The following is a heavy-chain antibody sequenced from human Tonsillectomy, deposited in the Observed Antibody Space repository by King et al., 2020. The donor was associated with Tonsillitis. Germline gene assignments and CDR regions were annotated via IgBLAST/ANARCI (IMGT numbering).Heavy chain of an antibody. V-gene: IGHV3-53*01. J-gene: IGHJ4*02. CDR1: GFTVSSNY. Sequence: VQLVESGGGLIQPGGSLRLSCAASGFTVSSNYMSWVRQAPGKGLEWVSVIYSGGSTYYADSVKGRLTISRDNSKNTLYLQMNSLRAEDTAVYYCARGWGSGWYFDYFDYWGQGTLVTVSS. D-gene: IGHD6-19*01. CDR2: IYSGGST. CDR3: ARGWGSGWYFDYFDY.